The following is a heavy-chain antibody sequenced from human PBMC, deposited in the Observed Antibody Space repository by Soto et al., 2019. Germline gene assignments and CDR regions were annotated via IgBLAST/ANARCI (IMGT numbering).Heavy chain of an antibody. D-gene: IGHD6-19*01. CDR3: ARVGGIAVAWVPY. CDR1: GSTFTSYD. CDR2: MNPNRGNT. Sequence: QVQLVQSGAEVKKPGASVQVSCKASGSTFTSYDITWVRQATGQGLEWMGWMNPNRGNTGYAQTFQGRVTMTRNTSRSTAYMELSSLRSEDPAVDYFARVGGIAVAWVPYWFQGTLVTVSS. J-gene: IGHJ4*02. V-gene: IGHV1-8*01.